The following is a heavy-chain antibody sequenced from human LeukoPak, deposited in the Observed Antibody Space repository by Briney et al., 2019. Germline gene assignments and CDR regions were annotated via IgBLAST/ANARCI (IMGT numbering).Heavy chain of an antibody. Sequence: GGSLRLSCVASGFTFSSHWMSWVRQAPGKGLEWVGNIKRDGSEKYYLDSVKGRFTISRDNAKNSLSLQMNSLRAEDTAVYYCARDAGEFDRSGGYFDYWGQGTLVTVSA. CDR3: ARDAGEFDRSGGYFDY. CDR1: GFTFSSHW. CDR2: IKRDGSEK. D-gene: IGHD3-16*01. V-gene: IGHV3-7*04. J-gene: IGHJ4*02.